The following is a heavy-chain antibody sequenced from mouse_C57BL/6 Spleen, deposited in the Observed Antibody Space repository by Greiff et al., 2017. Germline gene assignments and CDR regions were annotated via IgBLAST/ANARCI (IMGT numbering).Heavy chain of an antibody. D-gene: IGHD2-2*01. V-gene: IGHV1-15*01. CDR2: IDPETGGT. CDR3: TRGGLRRVQAWFAY. CDR1: GYTFTDYE. Sequence: VQLQQSGAELVRPGASVTLSCKASGYTFTDYEMHWVKQTPVHGLEWIGAIDPETGGTAYNQKFKGKAILTADKSSSTAYMELRSLTSEDSAVYYCTRGGLRRVQAWFAYWGQGTLVTVSA. J-gene: IGHJ3*01.